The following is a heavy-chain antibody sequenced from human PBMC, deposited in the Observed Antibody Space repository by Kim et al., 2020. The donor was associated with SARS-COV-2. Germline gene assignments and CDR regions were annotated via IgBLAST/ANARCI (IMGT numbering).Heavy chain of an antibody. CDR3: ARARGTATVTREWFWFDP. Sequence: SETLSLTCTVSGGSISSYYWSWIRQPPGKGLEWIGYIYYSGSTNYNPSLKSRVTISVDTSKNQFSLKLSSVTAADTAVYYCARARGTATVTREWFWFDPWGQGTLVTVSS. D-gene: IGHD4-17*01. J-gene: IGHJ5*02. V-gene: IGHV4-59*01. CDR1: GGSISSYY. CDR2: IYYSGST.